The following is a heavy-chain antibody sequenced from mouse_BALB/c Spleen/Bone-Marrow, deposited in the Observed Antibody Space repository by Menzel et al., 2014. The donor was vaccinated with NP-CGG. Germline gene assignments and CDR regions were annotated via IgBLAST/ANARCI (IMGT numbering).Heavy chain of an antibody. CDR1: GYTFTSYY. CDR2: INPSNGGT. J-gene: IGHJ1*01. V-gene: IGHV1S81*02. Sequence: QARLQQSGAELVKPGASVKLSCKASGYTFTSYYMYWVEQRPGQGLEWIGGINPSNGGTNFNEKFKSKATLTVDKSPSTAYMQLSSLTSEDSAVYYCTRDHYYYGSSYWYFDVWGAGATVTVSS. D-gene: IGHD1-1*01. CDR3: TRDHYYYGSSYWYFDV.